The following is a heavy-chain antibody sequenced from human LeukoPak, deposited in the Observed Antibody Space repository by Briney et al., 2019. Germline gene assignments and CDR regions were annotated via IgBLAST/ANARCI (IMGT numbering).Heavy chain of an antibody. CDR3: ARESTGTGRYNWYDL. D-gene: IGHD5-24*01. CDR1: GGSFSSVTLS. V-gene: IGHV4-61*02. Sequence: PSQTLSLTCSVSGGSFSSVTLSWSWIRQPAGTGLEWIGRGNARGSTDSNPSLRSRVTVSVDTSKNQVSLRLSSVTAADTAVYYCARESTGTGRYNWYDLWGQGTLVTVSS. J-gene: IGHJ4*02. CDR2: GNARGST.